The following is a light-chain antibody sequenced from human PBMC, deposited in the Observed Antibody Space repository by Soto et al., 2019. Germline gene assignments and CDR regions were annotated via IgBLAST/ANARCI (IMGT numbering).Light chain of an antibody. J-gene: IGKJ2*03. V-gene: IGKV1-5*01. CDR2: STS. CDR1: QPVSKW. Sequence: IQMIQSPSTLSASLGETVTISCRAGQPVSKWLAWYRQKPGQAPVLLIHSTSTLQLGVPSRFSGSGWGTEFTLTISNLQPDDSATYYCQQYNSVSSFGQGTKLVIE. CDR3: QQYNSVSS.